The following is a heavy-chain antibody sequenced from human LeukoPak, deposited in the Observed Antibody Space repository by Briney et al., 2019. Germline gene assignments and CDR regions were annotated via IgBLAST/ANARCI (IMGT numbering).Heavy chain of an antibody. CDR1: GGSFSGYY. CDR3: ARGFGGSFFTHYYYGLDV. D-gene: IGHD2-15*01. CDR2: MNHSGST. J-gene: IGHJ6*02. V-gene: IGHV4-34*01. Sequence: SETLSLTCAVYGGSFSGYYWSWIRQPPGRGLEWIGEMNHSGSTNYNPSLKSRVTISVDTSKNQFSLKLSSVTAADTAVYYCARGFGGSFFTHYYYGLDVWGQGTTVTVSS.